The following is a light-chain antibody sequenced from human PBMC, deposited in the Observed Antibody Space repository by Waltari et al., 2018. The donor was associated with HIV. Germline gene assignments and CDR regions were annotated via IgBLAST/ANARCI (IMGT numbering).Light chain of an antibody. CDR1: RSISSR. CDR3: QQYYSDPYT. CDR2: KAS. J-gene: IGKJ2*01. V-gene: IGKV1-5*03. Sequence: DIQMTQSPSTLSASVGTRVTITCRASRSISSRLAWYQQKPGKAPRLIIYKASSLESGVPSTFRGSGSGTEFTLTISSLQPDDFATYYCQQYYSDPYTFGQGTKLETK.